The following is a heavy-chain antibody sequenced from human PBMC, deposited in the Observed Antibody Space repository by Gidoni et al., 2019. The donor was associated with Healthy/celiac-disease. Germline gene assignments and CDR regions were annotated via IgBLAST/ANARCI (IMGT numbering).Heavy chain of an antibody. Sequence: QVQLVESGGGVVQPGRSLRLSCAASGFTFSSYAMHWVRQAPGKGLEWVAVTSYDGSNKYYADSVKGRFTISRDNSKNTLYLQMNSLRAEDTAVYYCARSHYDILTGYYGYYFDYWGQGTLVTVSS. J-gene: IGHJ4*02. D-gene: IGHD3-9*01. CDR1: GFTFSSYA. CDR2: TSYDGSNK. CDR3: ARSHYDILTGYYGYYFDY. V-gene: IGHV3-30-3*01.